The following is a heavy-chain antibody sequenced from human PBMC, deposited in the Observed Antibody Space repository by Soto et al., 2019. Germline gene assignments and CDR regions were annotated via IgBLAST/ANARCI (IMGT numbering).Heavy chain of an antibody. CDR1: GFSLSTSGVG. D-gene: IGHD5-12*01. V-gene: IGHV2-5*02. CDR2: IFWDDDK. J-gene: IGHJ4*01. Sequence: QITLKESGPPLVKPTQTLTLTCTFSGFSLSTSGVGVGWIRQPPRKALEWLAVIFWDDDKRYSPSLKTRLTITKYTSNTQVVFTMTNVDPVDTATYYCGPRRHGYNSFDYWGHGTLVIVSS. CDR3: GPRRHGYNSFDY.